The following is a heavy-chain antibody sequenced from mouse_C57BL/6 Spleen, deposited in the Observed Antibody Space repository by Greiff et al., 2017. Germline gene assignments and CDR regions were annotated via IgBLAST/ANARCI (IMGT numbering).Heavy chain of an antibody. D-gene: IGHD1-1*01. CDR2: LDPSDSYT. Sequence: QVQLQQPGAELVMPGASVKLSCKASGYTFTSYWMHWVKQRPGQGLEWIGELDPSDSYTNYNQKFKGKSTLTVDKSSSTAYMQLSGLTSEASAVYYCARGDGSGYGGYFDVWGTGTTVTVSS. CDR1: GYTFTSYW. J-gene: IGHJ1*03. CDR3: ARGDGSGYGGYFDV. V-gene: IGHV1-69*01.